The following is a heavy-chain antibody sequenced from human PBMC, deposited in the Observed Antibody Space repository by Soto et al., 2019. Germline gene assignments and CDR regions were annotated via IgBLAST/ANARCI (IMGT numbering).Heavy chain of an antibody. J-gene: IGHJ4*02. Sequence: GESLKISCKGSGYSFAGYWITWVRQKPGKGLEWMGQIDPSDSQTYYSPSFRGHVTISVTKSITTVFLQWSSLRASGTAMYYCARQIYDSDTGPNFQYYFDSWGQGTPVTVSS. V-gene: IGHV5-10-1*01. D-gene: IGHD3-22*01. CDR1: GYSFAGYW. CDR2: IDPSDSQT. CDR3: ARQIYDSDTGPNFQYYFDS.